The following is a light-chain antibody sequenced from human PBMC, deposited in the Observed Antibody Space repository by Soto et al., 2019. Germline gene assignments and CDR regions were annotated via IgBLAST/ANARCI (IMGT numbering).Light chain of an antibody. V-gene: IGLV1-44*01. CDR1: RSNIGNNI. J-gene: IGLJ3*02. Sequence: QSGLTQPPSASATPGQTITISCAGTRSNIGNNIVTWYQQLPGAAPKVVVYRTEQRPSGVPDRFSGSKSGTSASLAITGLQPEDEADYYCCSFAGSNSWVFGGGTKLTVL. CDR2: RTE. CDR3: CSFAGSNSWV.